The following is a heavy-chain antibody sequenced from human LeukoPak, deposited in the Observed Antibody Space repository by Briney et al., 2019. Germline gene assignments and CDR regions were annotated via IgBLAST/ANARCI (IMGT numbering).Heavy chain of an antibody. D-gene: IGHD3-10*01. CDR3: ARDWGKVRGYYYYYGMDV. CDR1: GFTFDDYA. Sequence: PGGSLRLSCAASGFTFDDYAMHWVRQAPGKGLEWVSGISWNSGSIGYADSVKGRFTISRDNSKNTLYLQMNSLRAEDTAVYYCARDWGKVRGYYYYYGMDVWGQGTTVTVSS. CDR2: ISWNSGSI. V-gene: IGHV3-9*01. J-gene: IGHJ6*02.